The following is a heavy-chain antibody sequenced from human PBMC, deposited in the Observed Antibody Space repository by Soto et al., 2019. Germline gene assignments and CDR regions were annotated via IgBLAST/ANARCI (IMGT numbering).Heavy chain of an antibody. CDR3: AKAYFVWSSEQPYYFDY. D-gene: IGHD3-16*01. J-gene: IGHJ4*02. CDR2: ISGSGGRS. Sequence: GGSLRLPCAASGFTFSNYAMPWVRQGQGKGREWVSGISGSGGRSYYADSVKGRFTISRDNSKSTLYLQMNSLRAEDTAVYYCAKAYFVWSSEQPYYFDYWGQGTLVTVSS. V-gene: IGHV3-23*01. CDR1: GFTFSNYA.